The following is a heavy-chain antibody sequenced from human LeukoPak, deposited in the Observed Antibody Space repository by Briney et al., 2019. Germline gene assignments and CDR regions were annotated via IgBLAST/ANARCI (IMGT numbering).Heavy chain of an antibody. D-gene: IGHD2-2*01. CDR2: IYYSGST. V-gene: IGHV4-59*12. CDR1: GGSISSYY. J-gene: IGHJ5*02. Sequence: SETLSLTCTVSGGSISSYYWSWIRQPPGKGLEWIGYIYYSGSTNYNPSLKSRVTISVDTSKNQFSLKLSSVTAADTAVYYCARGFGVVVPAAIYGRSRFDPWGQGTLVTVSS. CDR3: ARGFGVVVPAAIYGRSRFDP.